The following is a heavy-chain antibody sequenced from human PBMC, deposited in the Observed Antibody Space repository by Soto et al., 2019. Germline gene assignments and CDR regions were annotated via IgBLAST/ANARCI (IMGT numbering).Heavy chain of an antibody. Sequence: QVQLVQSGAEVKKPGSSVKVSCKASGGTFSSYAISWVRQAPGQGLEWMGGIIPIFGTANYAQKFQGRVTITADESTSTAYMELRSLRSDDTAVYYCARGTNYYGSGSFSDYYYYMDVWGKGTTVTVSS. V-gene: IGHV1-69*01. D-gene: IGHD3-10*01. CDR2: IIPIFGTA. CDR1: GGTFSSYA. J-gene: IGHJ6*03. CDR3: ARGTNYYGSGSFSDYYYYMDV.